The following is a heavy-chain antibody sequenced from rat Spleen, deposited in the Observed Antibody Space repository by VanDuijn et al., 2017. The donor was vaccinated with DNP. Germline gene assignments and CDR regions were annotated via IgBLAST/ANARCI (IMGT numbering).Heavy chain of an antibody. CDR3: ASHNSGYFDY. D-gene: IGHD4-3*01. Sequence: EVQLVESGGVLVQPGRSLKLSCAASGFTFSNYYMAWVRQAPTKGLEWVASISPSGDSTYYRDSVKGRFTISRDNAKNTLYLQMDSLRSEDTATYYCASHNSGYFDYWGQGVMVTVSS. CDR1: GFTFSNYY. J-gene: IGHJ2*01. CDR2: ISPSGDST. V-gene: IGHV5-25*01.